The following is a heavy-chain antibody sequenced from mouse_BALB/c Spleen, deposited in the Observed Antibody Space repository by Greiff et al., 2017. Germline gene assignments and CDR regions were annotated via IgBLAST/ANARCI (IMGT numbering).Heavy chain of an antibody. Sequence: VQLQQSGAELVRPGSSVKFSCKSSGYAFSSYCLNWVKQRPGQGLEWIGQIYPGDGDTNYTGKFKCKATLTADKSSSTAYMQLSSLTSEDAAVYFYASRGLEAYYYAMDYWGQGTSVTVSA. CDR2: IYPGDGDT. J-gene: IGHJ4*01. CDR3: ASRGLEAYYYAMDY. D-gene: IGHD2-4*01. CDR1: GYAFSSYC. V-gene: IGHV1-80*01.